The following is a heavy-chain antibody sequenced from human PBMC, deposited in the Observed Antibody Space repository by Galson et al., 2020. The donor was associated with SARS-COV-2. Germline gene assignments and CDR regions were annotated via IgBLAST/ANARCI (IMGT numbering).Heavy chain of an antibody. Sequence: PGKGPESVSYISGGGLTMYYADSVKGRFTISRDNAKNSVYLQMNSLRADDTAVYYCARGGLYSSSLYFDSWGQGTLVNVSS. D-gene: IGHD6-13*01. V-gene: IGHV3-11*01. J-gene: IGHJ4*02. CDR3: ARGGLYSSSLYFDS. CDR2: ISGGGLTM.